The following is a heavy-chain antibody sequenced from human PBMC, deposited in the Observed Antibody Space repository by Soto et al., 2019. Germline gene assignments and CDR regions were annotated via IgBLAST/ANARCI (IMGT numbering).Heavy chain of an antibody. CDR3: AREWEIAAAGNRNWFDP. CDR2: IWYDGSNK. Sequence: QVQLVESGGGVVQPGRSLRLSCAASGFTFSSYGMHWVRQAPGKGLEWVAVIWYDGSNKYYADSVKGRFTISRDNSKNTLYLKMNSLRAEDTAVYYCAREWEIAAAGNRNWFDPWGQGTLVTVSS. J-gene: IGHJ5*02. V-gene: IGHV3-33*01. CDR1: GFTFSSYG. D-gene: IGHD6-13*01.